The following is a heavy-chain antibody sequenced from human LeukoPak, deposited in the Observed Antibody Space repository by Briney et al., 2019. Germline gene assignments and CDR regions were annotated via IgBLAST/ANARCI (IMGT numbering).Heavy chain of an antibody. CDR3: ARDSGSGYYNY. CDR2: IYYSGST. J-gene: IGHJ4*02. V-gene: IGHV4-39*02. Sequence: SETLSLTCTVSGGSISSSSYYWGWIRQPPGKGLEWIGSIYYSGSTYYNPSLKSRVTISVDTSKNQFSLELSSVTAADTAVYYCARDSGSGYYNYWGQGTLVTVSS. CDR1: GGSISSSSYY. D-gene: IGHD5-12*01.